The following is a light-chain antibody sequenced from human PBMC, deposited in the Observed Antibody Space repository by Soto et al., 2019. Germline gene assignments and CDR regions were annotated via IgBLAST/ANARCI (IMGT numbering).Light chain of an antibody. V-gene: IGLV2-14*01. J-gene: IGLJ2*01. Sequence: QSVLTQPASVSGAPGQSITISCTGTSSDVGGHNYVSWYQQHPGKVPKLMIYEVTNRPSGISNRFSGSKSGNTASLTNSGLQAEDEANYYCSSYTSSSTLVFGGGTKVTVL. CDR3: SSYTSSSTLV. CDR1: SSDVGGHNY. CDR2: EVT.